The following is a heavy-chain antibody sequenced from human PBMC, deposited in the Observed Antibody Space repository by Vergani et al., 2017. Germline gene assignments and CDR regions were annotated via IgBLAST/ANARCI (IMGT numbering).Heavy chain of an antibody. CDR2: IDWDEDK. CDR3: ARIPKSRDGYNLGGIDY. J-gene: IGHJ4*02. CDR1: GFSLSTSGMC. V-gene: IGHV2-70*15. Sequence: QVTLRESGPALVKPTQTLTLTCTFSGFSLSTSGMCVSWIRQPPGKALEWLARIDWDEDKYYSTSLKTRITIAKDTSKNQVVLTMTNMDPVDTATYNCARIPKSRDGYNLGGIDYWGQGTLVTVSS. D-gene: IGHD5-24*01.